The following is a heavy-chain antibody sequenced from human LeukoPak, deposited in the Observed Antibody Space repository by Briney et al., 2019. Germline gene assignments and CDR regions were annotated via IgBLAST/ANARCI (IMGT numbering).Heavy chain of an antibody. CDR1: GYSFTSYW. CDR2: IYPGDSDT. Sequence: GESLKISCKGSGYSFTSYWLAWVRQMPGKGLEWMGIIYPGDSDTRYSPSFQGQVTISADESISTAYLQWSSLKASDTAMYYCARPGFWSGYSVYFDYWGQGTLVTVSS. CDR3: ARPGFWSGYSVYFDY. D-gene: IGHD3-3*01. V-gene: IGHV5-51*01. J-gene: IGHJ4*02.